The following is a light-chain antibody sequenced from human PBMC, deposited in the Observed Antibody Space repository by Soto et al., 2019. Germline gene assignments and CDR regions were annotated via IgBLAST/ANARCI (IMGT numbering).Light chain of an antibody. CDR3: QQLNSYPLT. J-gene: IGKJ4*01. CDR2: AAS. CDR1: QSISSY. V-gene: IGKV1-9*01. Sequence: IQLTQSPSSLSASVGDRVTITCRASQSISSYLAWYQQKPGKAPKLLIYAASSLQSGVPSRFSGSGSGTDFTLTISRLQPEDFATYYCQQLNSYPLTFGGGTKVEIK.